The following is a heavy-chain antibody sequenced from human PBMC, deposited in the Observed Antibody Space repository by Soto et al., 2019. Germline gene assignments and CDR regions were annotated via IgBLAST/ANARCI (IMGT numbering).Heavy chain of an antibody. D-gene: IGHD6-6*01. CDR3: ARQGAYSSSSDYYYYGMDV. CDR1: GYSFTSYW. V-gene: IGHV5-51*01. Sequence: GESLKISCKGSGYSFTSYWIGWVRQMPGKGLEWMGIIYPGDSDTRYSPSFQGQVTISADKSISTAYLQWSSLKASDTAMCYCARQGAYSSSSDYYYYGMDVWGQGTTVTVS. CDR2: IYPGDSDT. J-gene: IGHJ6*02.